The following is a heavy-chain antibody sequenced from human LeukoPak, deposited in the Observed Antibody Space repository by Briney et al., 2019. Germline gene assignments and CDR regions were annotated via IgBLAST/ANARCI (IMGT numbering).Heavy chain of an antibody. D-gene: IGHD3-10*01. Sequence: ASVKVSCKASGGTFSSYAISWVRQAPGQGLEWMGRIIPIFGTANYAQKSQGRVTITADKSTSTAYMELSSLRSEDTAVYYCARVGLGDGLPNAFDIWGQGTMVTVSS. V-gene: IGHV1-69*06. CDR3: ARVGLGDGLPNAFDI. CDR2: IIPIFGTA. J-gene: IGHJ3*02. CDR1: GGTFSSYA.